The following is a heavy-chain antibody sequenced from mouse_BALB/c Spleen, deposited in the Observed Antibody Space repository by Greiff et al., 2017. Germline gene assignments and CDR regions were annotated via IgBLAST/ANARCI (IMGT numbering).Heavy chain of an antibody. CDR2: INSNGGST. J-gene: IGHJ3*01. D-gene: IGHD2-3*01. CDR3: AREGYDGYFFAY. CDR1: GFTFSSYG. V-gene: IGHV5-6-3*01. Sequence: EVKLVESGGGLVQPGGSLKLSCAASGFTFSSYGMSWVRQTPDKRLELVATINSNGGSTYYPDSVKGRFTISRDNAKNTLYLQMSSLKSEDTAMYYCAREGYDGYFFAYWGQGTLVTVSA.